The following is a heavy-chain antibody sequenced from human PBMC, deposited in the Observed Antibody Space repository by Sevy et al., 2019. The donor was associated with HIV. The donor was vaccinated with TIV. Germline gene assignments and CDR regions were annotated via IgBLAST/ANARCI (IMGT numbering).Heavy chain of an antibody. Sequence: GGSLRLSCAASGFTFSSYAMHWVRQAPGKGLEWVAVISYDGSNKYYADSVKGRFTISRDNSKNTLYLQMNSLSAEDTAVYYCARGLTRIAVTGTTDYWGQGTLVTVSS. CDR2: ISYDGSNK. D-gene: IGHD6-19*01. J-gene: IGHJ4*02. CDR1: GFTFSSYA. CDR3: ARGLTRIAVTGTTDY. V-gene: IGHV3-30*04.